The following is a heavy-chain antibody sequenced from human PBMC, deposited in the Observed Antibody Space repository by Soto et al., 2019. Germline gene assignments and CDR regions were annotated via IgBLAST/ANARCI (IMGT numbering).Heavy chain of an antibody. CDR2: ISAYNGNT. CDR1: GYTFTSYG. CDR3: ARDAEEGSSFQYNWFDP. D-gene: IGHD6-13*01. J-gene: IGHJ5*02. Sequence: QVQLVQSGAEVKKPGASVKVSCKASGYTFTSYGISWVRQAPGQGLEWMGWISAYNGNTNYAQKLQGRVTMTTDTSTSTAYMKLRSLRSDDTAVYYCARDAEEGSSFQYNWFDPWGQGTLVTVSS. V-gene: IGHV1-18*01.